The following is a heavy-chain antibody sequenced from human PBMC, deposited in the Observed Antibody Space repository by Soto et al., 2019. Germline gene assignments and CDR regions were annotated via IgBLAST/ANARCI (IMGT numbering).Heavy chain of an antibody. CDR3: TRHTGYDSSLDY. CDR1: GYTFTGHW. V-gene: IGHV5-10-1*01. Sequence: PGESLKISCQGSGYTFTGHWISWVRQMPGKGLEWMGRIDPSDSYTDYGPTVQGHVTMSADKSINTAYLQWSSLQASDTAVYYCTRHTGYDSSLDYWGQGTLGTVS. J-gene: IGHJ4*02. CDR2: IDPSDSYT. D-gene: IGHD5-12*01.